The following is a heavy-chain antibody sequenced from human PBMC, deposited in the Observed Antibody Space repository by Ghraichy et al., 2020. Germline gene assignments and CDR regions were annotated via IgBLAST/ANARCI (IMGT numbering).Heavy chain of an antibody. CDR3: ARMYYDILTGYYSKAGNWFDP. J-gene: IGHJ5*02. CDR2: IYYSGST. Sequence: SETLSLTCTVSGGSISSSSYYWGWIRQPPGKGLEWIGSIYYSGSTYYNPSLKSRVTISVDTSKNQFSLKLSSVTAADTAVYYCARMYYDILTGYYSKAGNWFDPWGQGTLVTVSS. D-gene: IGHD3-9*01. CDR1: GGSISSSSYY. V-gene: IGHV4-39*01.